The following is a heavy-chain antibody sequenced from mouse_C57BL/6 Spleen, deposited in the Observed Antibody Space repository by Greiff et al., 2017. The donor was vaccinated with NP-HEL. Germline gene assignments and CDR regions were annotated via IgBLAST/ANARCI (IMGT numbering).Heavy chain of an antibody. CDR3: ARSGTGTCHFDY. CDR1: GYTFTSYW. V-gene: IGHV1-61*01. Sequence: VQLQQSGAELVRPGSSVKLSCKASGYTFTSYWMDWVKQRPGQGLEWIGNIYPSDSETHYNQKFKDKATLTVDKSSSTAYMQLSSLTSEDSAVYYCARSGTGTCHFDYWGQGTTLTVSS. J-gene: IGHJ2*01. CDR2: IYPSDSET. D-gene: IGHD4-1*01.